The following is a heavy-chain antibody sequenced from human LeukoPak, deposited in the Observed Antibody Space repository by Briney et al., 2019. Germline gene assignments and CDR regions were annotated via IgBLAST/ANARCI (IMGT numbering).Heavy chain of an antibody. CDR3: ATRPYRYCSSTSCYGDYYYYYMDV. D-gene: IGHD2-2*01. J-gene: IGHJ6*03. V-gene: IGHV4-39*07. Sequence: SETLSLTCTVSGVSINSNSYYWGWIRQPPGKGLEWIGSIYYSGSTYYNPSLKSLVTISADTAKNQFSLKLSYVTAEDTAVYYCATRPYRYCSSTSCYGDYYYYYMDVWGKGTTVTVSS. CDR1: GVSINSNSYY. CDR2: IYYSGST.